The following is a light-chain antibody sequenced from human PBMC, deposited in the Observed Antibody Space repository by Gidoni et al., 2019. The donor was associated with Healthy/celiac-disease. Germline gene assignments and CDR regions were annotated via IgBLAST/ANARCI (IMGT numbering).Light chain of an antibody. V-gene: IGKV1-17*01. Sequence: DLQLTQSPSSLSASVGDRVTITCRASQGVRNDVSWYQQIPGRAPKRLIYAASTLHSGVPSRFSGSGFGTEFTLTISRLQPEDFAIYYCLQHNTYPPCTFGQGTKLEIK. CDR2: AAS. J-gene: IGKJ2*02. CDR1: QGVRND. CDR3: LQHNTYPPCT.